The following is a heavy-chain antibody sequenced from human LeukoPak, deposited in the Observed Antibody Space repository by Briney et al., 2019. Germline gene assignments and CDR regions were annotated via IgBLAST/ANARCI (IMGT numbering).Heavy chain of an antibody. J-gene: IGHJ4*02. D-gene: IGHD3-3*01. Sequence: GRSLRLSCAASGFTFSSYAVHWVRQAPGKGLEWVAVISYDGSNKYYADSVKGRFTISRDNSKNTLYLQMNSLRAEDTAVYYCARGLYYDFWSGYLFDYWGQGTLVTVSS. CDR1: GFTFSSYA. CDR2: ISYDGSNK. V-gene: IGHV3-30-3*01. CDR3: ARGLYYDFWSGYLFDY.